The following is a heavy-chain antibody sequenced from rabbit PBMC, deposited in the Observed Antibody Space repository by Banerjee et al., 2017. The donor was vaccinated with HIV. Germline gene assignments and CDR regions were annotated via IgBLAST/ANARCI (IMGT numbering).Heavy chain of an antibody. CDR1: GIDFSSYG. Sequence: EESGGDLVKPGASLTLTCTASGIDFSSYGISWVRQAPGKGLEWIAYIYPDYGSTDYASWVNGRFTISLDNAQNTVFLQMTSLTAADTATYFCARSYAGYAGYGYATDYYFNLWGPGTLVTVS. V-gene: IGHV1S47*01. D-gene: IGHD6-1*01. CDR2: IYPDYGST. CDR3: ARSYAGYAGYGYATDYYFNL. J-gene: IGHJ4*01.